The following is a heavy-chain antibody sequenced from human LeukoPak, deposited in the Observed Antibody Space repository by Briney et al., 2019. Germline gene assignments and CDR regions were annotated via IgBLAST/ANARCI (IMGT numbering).Heavy chain of an antibody. V-gene: IGHV3-21*01. J-gene: IGHJ4*02. Sequence: GGSLRLSCAASGFTLSSYSMNWVRQAPGKGLEWVSYISSSSTHIYYADSVKGRFTISRDNARNSLYLQINSLRAEDTAIYYCARSEHSSSSFDYWGQGTLVTVSS. CDR1: GFTLSSYS. CDR3: ARSEHSSSSFDY. D-gene: IGHD6-6*01. CDR2: ISSSSTHI.